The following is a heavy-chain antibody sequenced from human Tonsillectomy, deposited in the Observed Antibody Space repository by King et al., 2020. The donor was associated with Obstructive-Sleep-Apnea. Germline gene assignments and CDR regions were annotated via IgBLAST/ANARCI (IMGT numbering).Heavy chain of an antibody. J-gene: IGHJ4*02. CDR2: ISSDGGKK. Sequence: VQLVESGEGVVQPGRSLRLSCAASGFNFNVYYIHWVRQTPGKGLEWVAVISSDGGKKYYADSVKGRFTISRDNSKSTLYLQMNSLTTEDTAIYYCVRGSRLWFGEFWGRGTLVTVSA. CDR1: GFNFNVYY. D-gene: IGHD3-10*01. CDR3: VRGSRLWFGEF. V-gene: IGHV3-30-3*01.